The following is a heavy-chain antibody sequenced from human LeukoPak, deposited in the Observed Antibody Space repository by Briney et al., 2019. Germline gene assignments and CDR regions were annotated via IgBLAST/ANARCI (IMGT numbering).Heavy chain of an antibody. J-gene: IGHJ4*02. Sequence: ASVKVSCKASDYTFTNYGITWVRQAPGQGLEWMGWISTYNGHTKYAQKFQARVTMSTDTSTSTADMELRSLRSDDTAVYYCARRSGYYTGNFDYWGQGTLVTVSS. D-gene: IGHD3-3*01. V-gene: IGHV1-18*01. CDR3: ARRSGYYTGNFDY. CDR1: DYTFTNYG. CDR2: ISTYNGHT.